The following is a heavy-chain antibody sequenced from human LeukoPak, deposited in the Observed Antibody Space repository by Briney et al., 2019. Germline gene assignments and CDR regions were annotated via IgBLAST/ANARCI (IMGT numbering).Heavy chain of an antibody. D-gene: IGHD3-16*01. Sequence: GGSLRLSCAASKFTFSSYWMSWVRQAPGKGPEWVAYMNQVGNEKNYLDSVKGRFTISRDKAKNSLYLQMTSLRAEDTAVYYCARGTYYYEFWGQGTLVTVSS. CDR2: MNQVGNEK. V-gene: IGHV3-7*04. CDR1: KFTFSSYW. J-gene: IGHJ4*02. CDR3: ARGTYYYEF.